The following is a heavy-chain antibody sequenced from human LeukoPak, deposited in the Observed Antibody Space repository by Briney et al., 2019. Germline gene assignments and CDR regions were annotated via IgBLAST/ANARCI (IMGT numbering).Heavy chain of an antibody. Sequence: GESLKISCKGSGYSFSSYWIGWVRQMPGKGLECMGIIYPGDSGTRYSPSFQGQVTFSADKSISTAYLQWSSLKASDTAMYYCARTQYYSDSSGHHNTNYYYYGMDAWGLGTTVTVSS. CDR2: IYPGDSGT. CDR1: GYSFSSYW. CDR3: ARTQYYSDSSGHHNTNYYYYGMDA. D-gene: IGHD3-22*01. J-gene: IGHJ6*02. V-gene: IGHV5-51*01.